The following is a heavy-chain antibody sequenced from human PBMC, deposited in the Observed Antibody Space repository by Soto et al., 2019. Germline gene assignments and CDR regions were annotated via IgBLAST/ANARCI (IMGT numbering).Heavy chain of an antibody. V-gene: IGHV4-59*08. J-gene: IGHJ6*02. D-gene: IGHD1-26*01. CDR2: IYYSGTT. CDR3: ARQSGGYYYYGMDF. CDR1: GGSISDYY. Sequence: SETLSLTCTVSGGSISDYYWSWIRQPPGKGLEWIGYIYYSGTTNYSPSLKSRVTISVDTSKNQFSLELSSVTAADSVIYYCARQSGGYYYYGMDFWGQGTTVTVSS.